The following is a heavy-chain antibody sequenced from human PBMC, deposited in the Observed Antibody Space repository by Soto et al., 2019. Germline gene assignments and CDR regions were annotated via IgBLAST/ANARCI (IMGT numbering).Heavy chain of an antibody. J-gene: IGHJ4*02. V-gene: IGHV4-39*01. CDR3: ARRRPDSSGYYYYYDY. D-gene: IGHD3-22*01. Sequence: LSLTCTVSGGSISSSSYYWGWIRQPPGKGLEWIGSIYYSGSTYYNPSLKSRVTISVDTSKNQFSLKLSSVTAADTAVYYCARRRPDSSGYYYYYDYWGQGTLVTVSS. CDR2: IYYSGST. CDR1: GGSISSSSYY.